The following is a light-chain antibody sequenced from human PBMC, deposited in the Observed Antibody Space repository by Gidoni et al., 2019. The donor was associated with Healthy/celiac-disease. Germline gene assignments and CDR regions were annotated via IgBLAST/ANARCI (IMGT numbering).Light chain of an antibody. J-gene: IGKJ3*01. CDR1: QSVSSY. CDR3: QQRSNWPPGGT. V-gene: IGKV3-11*01. Sequence: IVLTPSPATLSLSPGERATLSCRASQSVSSYLAWYQQKPGQAPRRLIYDASNRATGIPARFSGSGSGTDFTLTISSLEPEDFAVYYCQQRSNWPPGGTFGPGTKVDIK. CDR2: DAS.